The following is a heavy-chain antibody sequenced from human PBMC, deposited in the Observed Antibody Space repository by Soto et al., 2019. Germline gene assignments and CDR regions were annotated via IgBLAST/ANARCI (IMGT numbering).Heavy chain of an antibody. Sequence: SVSNAWMNWVRQAPGKGLEWVGRIKSKTDGGTTDYAAPVKGRFTISRDDSKNTLYLQMNSLKTEETAVYYCTTRSVWFGESVDYWGQGTLVTVSS. CDR3: TTRSVWFGESVDY. D-gene: IGHD3-10*01. V-gene: IGHV3-15*07. J-gene: IGHJ4*02. CDR1: SVSNAW. CDR2: IKSKTDGGTT.